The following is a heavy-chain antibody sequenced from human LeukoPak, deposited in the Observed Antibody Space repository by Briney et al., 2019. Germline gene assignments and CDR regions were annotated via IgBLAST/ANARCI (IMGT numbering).Heavy chain of an antibody. CDR1: GGTFSSYA. CDR2: ISAYNGNT. CDR3: ATGEQQLAQRFTYYYYMDV. D-gene: IGHD6-13*01. V-gene: IGHV1-69*04. Sequence: GSSVKVSCKASGGTFSSYAISWVRQAPGQGLEWMGWISAYNGNTNYAQKFQGRVTITADKSTSTAYMELSSLRSEDTAVYCCATGEQQLAQRFTYYYYMDVWGKGTTVTVSS. J-gene: IGHJ6*03.